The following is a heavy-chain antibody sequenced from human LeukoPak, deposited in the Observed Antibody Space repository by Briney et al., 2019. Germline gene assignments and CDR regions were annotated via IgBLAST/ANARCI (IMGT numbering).Heavy chain of an antibody. V-gene: IGHV3-30-3*01. J-gene: IGHJ6*03. CDR2: ISYDGSNK. Sequence: GGSLRLSCAASGFTFSTYSMHWVRRAPGKGLEWVTFISYDGSNKYYAVSVKGRFTISRDNSKNTLYLQMNSLRAEDTAMYYCARAPLGSFYYMDVWGRGTTVTVSS. D-gene: IGHD3-16*01. CDR1: GFTFSTYS. CDR3: ARAPLGSFYYMDV.